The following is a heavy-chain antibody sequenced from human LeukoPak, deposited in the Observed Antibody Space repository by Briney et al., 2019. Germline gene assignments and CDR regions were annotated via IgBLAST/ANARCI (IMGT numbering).Heavy chain of an antibody. CDR3: ARVSTHYDFWSGYYSPHYFDY. V-gene: IGHV3-11*04. CDR2: ISSSGSTI. Sequence: GGSLRLSCAASGFTFSDYYMSWIRQAPGKGLEWVSYISSSGSTIYYADSVKGRFTISRDNAKNSLYLQMNSLRAEDTAVYYCARVSTHYDFWSGYYSPHYFDYWGQGTLVTVSS. D-gene: IGHD3-3*01. J-gene: IGHJ4*02. CDR1: GFTFSDYY.